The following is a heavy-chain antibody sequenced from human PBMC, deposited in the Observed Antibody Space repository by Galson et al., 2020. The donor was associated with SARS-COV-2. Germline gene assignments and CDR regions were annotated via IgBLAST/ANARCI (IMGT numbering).Heavy chain of an antibody. Sequence: GESLKISCAASGFSFSSIGMHWVRQAPGKGLEWVAFVSPDGRDKYYADSVEGRFIISRDNSRNTLFLQLNRLTTEDTSVFFCARGASLFYSAFDLWGQGTMVTVS. CDR2: VSPDGRDK. V-gene: IGHV3-30*03. D-gene: IGHD2-21*01. CDR3: ARGASLFYSAFDL. CDR1: GFSFSSIG. J-gene: IGHJ3*01.